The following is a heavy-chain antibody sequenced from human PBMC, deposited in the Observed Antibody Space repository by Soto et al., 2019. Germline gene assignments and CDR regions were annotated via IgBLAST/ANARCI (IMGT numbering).Heavy chain of an antibody. D-gene: IGHD6-13*01. CDR2: VCPRDSDT. V-gene: IGHV5-51*01. J-gene: IGHJ3*02. Sequence: GESLKISCKGSGYSVTNYWSGWVRQMPGKGLEWMGIVCPRDSDTRYSPSFQGQVTISADKSITTAYLQWSSLKASDTAKYSSGWYKPNPLSFDIWGQGTMVTVSS. CDR3: GWYKPNPLSFDI. CDR1: GYSVTNYW.